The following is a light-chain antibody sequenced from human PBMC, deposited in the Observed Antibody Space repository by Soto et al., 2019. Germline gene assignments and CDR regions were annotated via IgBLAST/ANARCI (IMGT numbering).Light chain of an antibody. J-gene: IGKJ3*01. V-gene: IGKV3-20*01. CDR1: QSVSSSY. Sequence: EIVLTQSPGTLSLSPGERATLSCRASQSVSSSYLAWYQQKPGQAPRLLIYGASSRATGIPDRSSGSGSGTDFTLTITTLDPEDFSVYSYHHYCSSPLFTFGPATNVHIQ. CDR2: GAS. CDR3: HHYCSSPLFT.